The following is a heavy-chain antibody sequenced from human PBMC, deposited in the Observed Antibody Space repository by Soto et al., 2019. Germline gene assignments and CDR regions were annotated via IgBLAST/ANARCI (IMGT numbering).Heavy chain of an antibody. V-gene: IGHV4-59*01. J-gene: IGHJ6*02. CDR3: ARGGSEGGLDV. CDR1: GASISTYY. Sequence: QMQLQESGPGVVKPSETLSLTCTVSGASISTYYWTWIRQAPGKGLEWIGYLYYSGNTNYNPSLKSRVTMSVDTSKNHFYLTLTSATAADTAVHLCARGGSEGGLDVWGQGTTVTVSS. CDR2: LYYSGNT. D-gene: IGHD3-10*01.